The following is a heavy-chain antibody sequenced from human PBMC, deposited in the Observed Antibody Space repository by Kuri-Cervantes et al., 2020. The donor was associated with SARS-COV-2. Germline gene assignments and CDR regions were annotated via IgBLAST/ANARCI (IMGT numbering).Heavy chain of an antibody. V-gene: IGHV3-48*01. CDR1: GFTFSSYS. CDR3: AKGPLYYYDSSGYLLDY. Sequence: GESLKISCAASGFTFSSYSMNWVRQAPGKGLEWVSYISASGNTIYYADSVKGRFTISRDNSKNTLYLRMNSLRAEDTALYYCAKGPLYYYDSSGYLLDYWGQGTLVTVSS. D-gene: IGHD3-22*01. J-gene: IGHJ4*02. CDR2: ISASGNTI.